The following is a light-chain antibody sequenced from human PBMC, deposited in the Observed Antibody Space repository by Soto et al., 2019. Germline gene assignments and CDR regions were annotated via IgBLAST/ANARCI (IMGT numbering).Light chain of an antibody. J-gene: IGKJ2*01. V-gene: IGKV3-20*01. CDR3: QQYSSLPHT. CDR2: GVF. Sequence: VLTQSPGTLSLSPGERATLSCRASQSVSNSFFAWYQQKPGQAPRLLIYGVFSRATGIPDRFSGSGSGADFTVTIARLEPEDFVVYYCQQYSSLPHTFGEGTKLEVK. CDR1: QSVSNSF.